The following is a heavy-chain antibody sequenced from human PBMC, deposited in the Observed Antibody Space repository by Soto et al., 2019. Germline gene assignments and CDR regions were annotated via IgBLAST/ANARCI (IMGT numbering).Heavy chain of an antibody. V-gene: IGHV3-23*01. CDR2: ISGSGDNT. CDR1: GFTFSSYA. CDR3: AKDLGTDDFWSAYYTYYYMDV. J-gene: IGHJ6*03. Sequence: GGSLRLSCAASGFTFSSYALNWVRQAPGKGLEWVSVISGSGDNTYYADSVKGRFTISRDNSKNTLYLQMNSLRAEDTAVYYCAKDLGTDDFWSAYYTYYYMDVWGKGTTVTVSS. D-gene: IGHD3-3*01.